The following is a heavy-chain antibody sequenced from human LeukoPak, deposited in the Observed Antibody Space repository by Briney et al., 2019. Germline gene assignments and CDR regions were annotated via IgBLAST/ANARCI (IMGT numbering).Heavy chain of an antibody. CDR2: IGGSGDKT. D-gene: IGHD6-19*01. CDR1: GFTFNRNA. V-gene: IGHV3-23*01. Sequence: PGGSLRLSCAASGFTFNRNAISWVRQAPGKGLEWVSTIGGSGDKTFYADSVKGRFTISRDNSKNMVHLQMNSLTGEDTALYYCVRRGYESSGWGDHDFWGQGALLPV. J-gene: IGHJ4*02. CDR3: VRRGYESSGWGDHDF.